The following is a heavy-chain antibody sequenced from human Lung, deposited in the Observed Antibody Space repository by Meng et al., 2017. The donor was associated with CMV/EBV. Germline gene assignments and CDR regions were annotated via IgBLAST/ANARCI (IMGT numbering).Heavy chain of an antibody. Sequence: VQLKESAPGLVKPSGPLALTCAVSGGSISSSNWWRWVRQPPGKGLEWIGEIYHSGSTNYNPSLKSRVTISVDKSKNQFSLKLSSVTAADTAVYYCASFPPPGKQWLVTDYWGQGTLVTVSS. CDR3: ASFPPPGKQWLVTDY. J-gene: IGHJ4*02. CDR1: GGSISSSNW. CDR2: IYHSGST. D-gene: IGHD6-19*01. V-gene: IGHV4-4*02.